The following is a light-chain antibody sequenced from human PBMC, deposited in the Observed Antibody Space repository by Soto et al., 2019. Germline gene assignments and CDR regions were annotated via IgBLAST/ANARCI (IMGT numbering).Light chain of an antibody. V-gene: IGKV1-5*01. CDR1: QSISSW. CDR2: DAS. J-gene: IGKJ5*01. CDR3: QQLNSYPLT. Sequence: DIQMPESPSTLSASVGDRVTITCRASQSISSWLAWYQQKPGKAPKLLMFDASTLQSGVPSRFSGSRSGTDFTLAIRSLQPEDFATYYCQQLNSYPLTFGQGTRLEIK.